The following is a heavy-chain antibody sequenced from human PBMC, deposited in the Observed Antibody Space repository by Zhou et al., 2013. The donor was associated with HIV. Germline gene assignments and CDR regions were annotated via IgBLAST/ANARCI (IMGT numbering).Heavy chain of an antibody. J-gene: IGHJ4*02. CDR2: ISAYSGDT. CDR3: AREWGYCSGRCLLSDS. CDR1: GYSFSSYG. D-gene: IGHD2-15*01. V-gene: IGHV1-18*01. Sequence: QIQLVQSGTEVKKPGASVKVSCKASGYSFSSYGITWVRQAPGQGLEWMGWISAYSGDTKYAPKFQDRVTLTTDTSTSTAYMELRRLTSDDTAIYFCAREWGYCSGRCLLSDSWGQGALVTVSS.